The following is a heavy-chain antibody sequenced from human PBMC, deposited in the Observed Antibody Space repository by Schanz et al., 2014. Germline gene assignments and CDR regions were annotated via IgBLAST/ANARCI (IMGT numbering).Heavy chain of an antibody. D-gene: IGHD2-15*01. CDR3: ARDLAGGGNDV. CDR1: GFTFRDFG. V-gene: IGHV3-30*19. CDR2: ISDDGSRR. J-gene: IGHJ4*02. Sequence: VQLVESGGGVVQPGGSLRLSCAASGFTFRDFGLHWVRQAPGKGLEWVAVISDDGSRRHYADFVTGRFTISRDNSKDTVYLQMNSLRAEDTAVYYCARDLAGGGNDVWGQGTLVTVSS.